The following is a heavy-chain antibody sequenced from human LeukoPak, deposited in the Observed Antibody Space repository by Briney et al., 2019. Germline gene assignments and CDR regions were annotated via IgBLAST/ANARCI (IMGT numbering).Heavy chain of an antibody. CDR1: GFTFSSYA. D-gene: IGHD6-19*01. CDR2: ISYDGSKK. Sequence: GGSLRLSSVGSGFTFSSYALHWVRQAPGKGLEWVAVISYDGSKKYYADSVKGRFTISRDSSKNTLYLEMSSLRADDTAVYYCARVLYTSGWFGTFAYWGQGTLVTVSS. J-gene: IGHJ4*02. CDR3: ARVLYTSGWFGTFAY. V-gene: IGHV3-30-3*01.